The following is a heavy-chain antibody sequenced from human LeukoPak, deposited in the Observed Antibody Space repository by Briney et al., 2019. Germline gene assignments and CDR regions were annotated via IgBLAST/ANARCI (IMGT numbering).Heavy chain of an antibody. D-gene: IGHD3-22*01. Sequence: SVTVSCKASGGTFSSYAISWVRQAPGQGLEWMGGIIPIFGTANYAQKFQGRVTITADESTSTAYMELSSLRSEDTAVYYCARGGYYYDSSGYYYWGQGTLVTVSS. CDR2: IIPIFGTA. V-gene: IGHV1-69*13. CDR1: GGTFSSYA. CDR3: ARGGYYYDSSGYYY. J-gene: IGHJ4*02.